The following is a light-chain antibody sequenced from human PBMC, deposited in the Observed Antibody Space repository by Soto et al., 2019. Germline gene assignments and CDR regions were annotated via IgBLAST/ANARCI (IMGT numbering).Light chain of an antibody. V-gene: IGKV3-15*01. CDR3: QQYENWPRT. CDR2: GAS. J-gene: IGKJ1*01. Sequence: EIVMTHSPVTLSLSPGERALLSCRASQTIGSNLAWYRQRPGQAPRLLIYGASSRATDLPGITDVPVRFSGSGSGTDFTLTITGVQSDDSAIYYCQQYENWPRTFGQGTKVDIK. CDR1: QTIGSN.